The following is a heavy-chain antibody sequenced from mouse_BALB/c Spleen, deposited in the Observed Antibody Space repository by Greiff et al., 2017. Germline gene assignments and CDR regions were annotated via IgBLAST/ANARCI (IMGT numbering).Heavy chain of an antibody. CDR2: INPSSGYT. CDR1: GYTFTSYT. J-gene: IGHJ2*01. V-gene: IGHV1-4*02. CDR3: AREGVDY. Sequence: QVQLKESAAELARPGASVKMSCKASGYTFTSYTMHWVKQRPGQGLEWIGYINPSSGYTEYNQKFKDKTTLTADKSSSTAYMQLSSLTSEDSAVYYCAREGVDYWGQGTTLTVSS. D-gene: IGHD3-3*01.